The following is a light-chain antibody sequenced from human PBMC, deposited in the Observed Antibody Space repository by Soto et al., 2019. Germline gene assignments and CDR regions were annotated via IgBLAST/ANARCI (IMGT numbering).Light chain of an antibody. CDR3: QQYNSYSRT. Sequence: DIQMTQSPSTLSASVGDRVTITCRASQSISSWLAWYQQKPGKAPKLLIYKASSLESGVPSRFSGSGSGTEFTLTSSSLQPDDFATYYCQQYNSYSRTFGQGPKVEIK. J-gene: IGKJ1*01. CDR2: KAS. V-gene: IGKV1-5*03. CDR1: QSISSW.